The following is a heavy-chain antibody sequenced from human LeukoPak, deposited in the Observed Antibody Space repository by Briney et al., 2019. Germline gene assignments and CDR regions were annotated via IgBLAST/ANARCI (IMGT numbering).Heavy chain of an antibody. CDR1: GFSFSSYW. CDR3: AREHSAYYDFWSGYEYNWFDP. D-gene: IGHD3-3*01. Sequence: QPGGSLRLSCEGSGFSFSSYWMTWVRQLPGKGPEWVANIRQDESERYFADSGKGRFTISRDNAKNSLYLQMNSLRAEDTAVYYCAREHSAYYDFWSGYEYNWFDPWGQGTLVTVSS. V-gene: IGHV3-7*01. CDR2: IRQDESER. J-gene: IGHJ5*02.